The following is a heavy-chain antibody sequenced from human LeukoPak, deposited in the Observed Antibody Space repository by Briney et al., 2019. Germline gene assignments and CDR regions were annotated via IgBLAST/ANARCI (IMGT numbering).Heavy chain of an antibody. CDR1: GYTFTTYY. D-gene: IGHD5-24*01. V-gene: IGHV1-46*01. J-gene: IGHJ4*02. CDR3: ARVGGGYNSFDY. CDR2: VNPSDGST. Sequence: ASVKVSCKASGYTFTTYYLHWMRQAPGQGLEWMGIVNPSDGSTTYAHNFQGRVTMTRDTSTTTAHTELNSLRSEDTAVYYCARVGGGYNSFDYWGQGTLVTVSS.